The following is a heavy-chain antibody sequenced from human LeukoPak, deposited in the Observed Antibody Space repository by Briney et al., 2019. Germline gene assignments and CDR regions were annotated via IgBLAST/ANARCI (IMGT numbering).Heavy chain of an antibody. V-gene: IGHV3-23*01. J-gene: IGHJ6*02. CDR2: ISGSGGST. Sequence: PGGSLRLSCAASGFTFSSYAMSWVRQAPGKGLEWVSAISGSGGSTYYADSVKGRFTISRDNSKNTLYLQMNSLRAEDTAVYYCARGGPPIAAAGTSYYYYYGMDVWGQGTAVTVSS. D-gene: IGHD6-13*01. CDR3: ARGGPPIAAAGTSYYYYYGMDV. CDR1: GFTFSSYA.